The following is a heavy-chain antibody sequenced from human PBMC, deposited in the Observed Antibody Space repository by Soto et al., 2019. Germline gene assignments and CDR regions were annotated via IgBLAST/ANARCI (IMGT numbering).Heavy chain of an antibody. Sequence: QVQLVESGGGAVQPGRSLTLSCAASGFRFSAFGMHWVRQAPGKGLEWVADVSNDGRSEHYADSVKGRFTISRDNSKNTLSLQMNGLRPDDTALYYCAKTITIPPSEDSTGRGALIDHWGRGARVIVSS. D-gene: IGHD2-8*02. CDR3: AKTITIPPSEDSTGRGALIDH. J-gene: IGHJ4*02. CDR2: VSNDGRSE. CDR1: GFRFSAFG. V-gene: IGHV3-30*18.